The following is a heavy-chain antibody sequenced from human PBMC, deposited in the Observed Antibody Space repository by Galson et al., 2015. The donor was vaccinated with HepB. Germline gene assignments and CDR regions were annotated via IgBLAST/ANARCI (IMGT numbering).Heavy chain of an antibody. Sequence: SLRLSCAASGFTFGDYAMSWFRQAPGKGLEWVGFIRSKAYGGTTEYAASVKGRFTISRDDSKSIAYLQMNSLKTEDTAVYYCTRQERYCSSTSCSFFRDAFDIWGQGAMVTVSS. CDR2: IRSKAYGGTT. V-gene: IGHV3-49*03. J-gene: IGHJ3*02. CDR1: GFTFGDYA. CDR3: TRQERYCSSTSCSFFRDAFDI. D-gene: IGHD2-2*01.